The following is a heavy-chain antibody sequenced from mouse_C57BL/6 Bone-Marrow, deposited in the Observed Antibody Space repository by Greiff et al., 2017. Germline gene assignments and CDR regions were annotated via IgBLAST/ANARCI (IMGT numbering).Heavy chain of an antibody. V-gene: IGHV1-80*01. J-gene: IGHJ4*01. D-gene: IGHD2-5*01. CDR2: IYPGDGDT. CDR3: ARLYYSNYERIYYYAMDY. Sequence: VQLVESGAELVKPGASVKISCKASGYAFSSYWMNWVKQRPGKGLEWIGQIYPGDGDTNYNGKFKGKATLTADKSSSTAYMQLSSLTSEDSAVYFCARLYYSNYERIYYYAMDYWGQGTSVTVSS. CDR1: GYAFSSYW.